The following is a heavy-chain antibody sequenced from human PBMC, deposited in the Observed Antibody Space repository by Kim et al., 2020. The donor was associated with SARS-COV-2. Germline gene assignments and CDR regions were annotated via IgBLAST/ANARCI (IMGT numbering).Heavy chain of an antibody. Sequence: RVTISVDTSKNQFSLKLSSVTAADTAVYYCARQPLYCSGGSCPDPNWFDPWGQGTLVTVSS. CDR3: ARQPLYCSGGSCPDPNWFDP. D-gene: IGHD2-15*01. V-gene: IGHV4-39*01. J-gene: IGHJ5*02.